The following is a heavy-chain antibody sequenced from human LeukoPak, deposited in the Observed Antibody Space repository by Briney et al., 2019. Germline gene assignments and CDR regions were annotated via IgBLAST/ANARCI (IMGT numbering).Heavy chain of an antibody. CDR1: GGSISSGDYY. J-gene: IGHJ5*02. CDR3: ARGGTGGSWYGNWFDP. CDR2: IYYSGST. D-gene: IGHD6-13*01. Sequence: SETLSLTCTVSGGSISSGDYYWSWIRQPPGKGLEGIVYIYYSGSTYYNPSLKSRVTISVDTSKNQFSLKLSSVTAADTAVYYCARGGTGGSWYGNWFDPWGQGTLVTVSS. V-gene: IGHV4-30-4*01.